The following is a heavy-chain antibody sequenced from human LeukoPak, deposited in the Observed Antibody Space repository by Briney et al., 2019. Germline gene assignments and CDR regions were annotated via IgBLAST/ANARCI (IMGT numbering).Heavy chain of an antibody. V-gene: IGHV3-21*03. D-gene: IGHD6-13*01. J-gene: IGHJ3*02. CDR1: GFTFSNYA. CDR3: ARGSLEQLSHAIDI. CDR2: ISSSSAYM. Sequence: GGSLRLSCAASGFTFSNYAMSWVRQAPGKGLEWVSSISSSSAYMSYADSVKGRFTISRDNARNSLYLQMNSLRAEDTAVYYCARGSLEQLSHAIDIWGQGTMVTVSS.